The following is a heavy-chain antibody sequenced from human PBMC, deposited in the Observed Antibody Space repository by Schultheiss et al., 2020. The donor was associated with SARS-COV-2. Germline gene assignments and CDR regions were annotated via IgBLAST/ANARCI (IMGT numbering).Heavy chain of an antibody. V-gene: IGHV4-38-2*02. CDR3: ARRDSYDYVWGSYRYDY. D-gene: IGHD3-16*02. J-gene: IGHJ4*02. Sequence: GSLRLSCNVSGYSIRSGYYWGWIRQPPGKGLEWIGSIYHSGSTYYNPSLKSRVTISVDTSRNQFSLKLSSVTAADTAVYYCARRDSYDYVWGSYRYDYWGQGTLVTVSS. CDR2: IYHSGST. CDR1: GYSIRSGYY.